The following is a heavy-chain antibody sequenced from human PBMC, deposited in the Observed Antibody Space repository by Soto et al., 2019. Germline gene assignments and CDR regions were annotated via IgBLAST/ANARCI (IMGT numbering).Heavy chain of an antibody. CDR1: GFTFSSYS. J-gene: IGHJ6*01. CDR2: ISSSSSTI. Sequence: GGSLRLSCAASGFTFSSYSMNWVRQAPGKGLEWVSYISSSSSTIYYADSVKGRFTISRDNAKNSLYLQMNSLGSEDTAVYYCARDFVGGAPTINYYYGMDVWGQGTPVTVSS. D-gene: IGHD2-21*01. V-gene: IGHV3-48*01. CDR3: ARDFVGGAPTINYYYGMDV.